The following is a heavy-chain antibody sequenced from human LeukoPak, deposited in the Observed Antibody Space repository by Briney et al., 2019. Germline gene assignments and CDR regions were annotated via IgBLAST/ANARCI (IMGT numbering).Heavy chain of an antibody. Sequence: GVSLRLSCAASGFTFSSHWMHWVRQLLGKGLVWVSRIHRDGSSTNYADSVKGRFTISRDNAKNTLYLQVNSLRAEDTAIYYCARARPDGASYFDYWGQGILVTVSS. CDR2: IHRDGSST. CDR1: GFTFSSHW. CDR3: ARARPDGASYFDY. D-gene: IGHD3-10*01. J-gene: IGHJ4*02. V-gene: IGHV3-74*01.